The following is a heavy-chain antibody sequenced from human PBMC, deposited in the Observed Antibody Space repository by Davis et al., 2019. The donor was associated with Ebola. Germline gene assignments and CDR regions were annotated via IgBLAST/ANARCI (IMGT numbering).Heavy chain of an antibody. D-gene: IGHD3-22*01. Sequence: AASVKVSCKASGYTFTNYYIHWVRQAPGQGLEWLGRINPNSGGTYYAQNFHGRVTMTRDTSISTAYMELSRLRSDDTAVYYCARDGTRITMIVEDWFDPWGQGTLVTVSS. CDR1: GYTFTNYY. J-gene: IGHJ5*02. CDR2: INPNSGGT. CDR3: ARDGTRITMIVEDWFDP. V-gene: IGHV1-2*06.